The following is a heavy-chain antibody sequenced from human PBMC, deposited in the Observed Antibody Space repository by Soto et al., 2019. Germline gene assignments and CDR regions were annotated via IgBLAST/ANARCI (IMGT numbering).Heavy chain of an antibody. J-gene: IGHJ6*03. CDR1: GYTFTSYD. D-gene: IGHD3-3*01. V-gene: IGHV1-8*01. CDR3: AKNYYDFWSGYYHDYYYYMDV. CDR2: MNSNSGNT. Sequence: ASVKVSCKASGYTFTSYDINWVRQATGQGLEWMGWMNSNSGNTGYAQKFQGRVTMTRNTSISTAYMELSSLRSEDTAVYYCAKNYYDFWSGYYHDYYYYMDVWGKGTTVTVSS.